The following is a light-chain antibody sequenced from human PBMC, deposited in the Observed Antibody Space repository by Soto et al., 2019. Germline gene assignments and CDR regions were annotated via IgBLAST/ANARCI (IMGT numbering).Light chain of an antibody. CDR3: ATYTATPTLI. Sequence: QSVLTQPASISGSPGQSLTIPCTATSSDIGGYKLVSWYQQHPGKTPKLIIYEDTYRPSGISERFSGSKSGNTASLTISGLQADDEGDYYCATYTATPTLIFGGGTKVTVL. CDR2: EDT. V-gene: IGLV2-14*01. J-gene: IGLJ2*01. CDR1: SSDIGGYKL.